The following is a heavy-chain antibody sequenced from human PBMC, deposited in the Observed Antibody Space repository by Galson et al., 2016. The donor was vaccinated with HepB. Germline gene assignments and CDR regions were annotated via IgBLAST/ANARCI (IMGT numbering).Heavy chain of an antibody. Sequence: SLRLSCAAPGFIFSNAWVSWVRQAPGKGLEWVGRIKSKTDGGTIDYAASVKGRFTISRDDLRRILYLQMNSLKTEDTAVYYCTTDGGYSGTDNWFDPWGQGTLVTVSS. D-gene: IGHD5-12*01. CDR1: GFIFSNAW. CDR3: TTDGGYSGTDNWFDP. V-gene: IGHV3-15*01. J-gene: IGHJ5*02. CDR2: IKSKTDGGTI.